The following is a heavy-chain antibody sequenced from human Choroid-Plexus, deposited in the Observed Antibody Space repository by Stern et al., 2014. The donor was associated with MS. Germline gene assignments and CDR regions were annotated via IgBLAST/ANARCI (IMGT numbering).Heavy chain of an antibody. CDR2: GSYDGSNK. J-gene: IGHJ5*02. V-gene: IGHV3-30*18. D-gene: IGHD2/OR15-2a*01. Sequence: QVQLVQSGGGVVQPERPLRLSCVASGFTFGSCAMHWVRQAPGKGLEWVAGGSYDGSNKYYADSVKGRFTISRDNSQNTLYMQMSSLRPEDTAVYYCAKDRQYLTYFFDHWGQGSLVTVSS. CDR3: AKDRQYLTYFFDH. CDR1: GFTFGSCA.